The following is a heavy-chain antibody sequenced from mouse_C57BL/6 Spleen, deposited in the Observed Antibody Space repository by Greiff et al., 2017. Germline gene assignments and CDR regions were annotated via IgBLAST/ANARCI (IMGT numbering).Heavy chain of an antibody. Sequence: EVKVVESGAELVKPGASVKLSCTASGFNIKDYYMHWAKQRTEQGLEWIGRIDPEDGETKYAPKFQGKATITADTSSNTAYLQLSSLTSEDTAVYYCARYSNYNGDYYAMDYWGQGTSVTVSS. CDR1: GFNIKDYY. D-gene: IGHD2-5*01. J-gene: IGHJ4*01. V-gene: IGHV14-2*01. CDR2: IDPEDGET. CDR3: ARYSNYNGDYYAMDY.